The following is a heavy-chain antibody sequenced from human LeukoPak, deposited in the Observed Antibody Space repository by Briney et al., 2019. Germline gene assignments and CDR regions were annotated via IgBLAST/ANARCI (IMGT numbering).Heavy chain of an antibody. J-gene: IGHJ4*02. CDR3: AKDATASPYFHWFDN. CDR1: GFTFGSYA. CDR2: ISSGDRT. V-gene: IGHV3-23*01. Sequence: GGSLRLSCAASGFTFGSYAMNWVRQAPGKGLEWVAGISSGDRTFHAESVKGRFTISRDKSKDTLYLQMNSLRAEDTAVYYCAKDATASPYFHWFDNWGQGTQVIVSS. D-gene: IGHD3-9*01.